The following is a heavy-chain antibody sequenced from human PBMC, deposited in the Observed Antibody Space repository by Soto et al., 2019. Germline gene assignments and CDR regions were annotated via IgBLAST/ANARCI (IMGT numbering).Heavy chain of an antibody. CDR3: TREKYYYDSSGYYLPYYYGMDV. Sequence: PGGSLRLSCTASGFTFCDYAMSWFRQAPGKGLEWVGFIRSKAYGGTTEYAASVKGRFTISRDDSKSIAYLQMNSLKTEDTAVYYCTREKYYYDSSGYYLPYYYGMDVWGQGTTVTVSS. CDR1: GFTFCDYA. CDR2: IRSKAYGGTT. J-gene: IGHJ6*02. V-gene: IGHV3-49*03. D-gene: IGHD3-22*01.